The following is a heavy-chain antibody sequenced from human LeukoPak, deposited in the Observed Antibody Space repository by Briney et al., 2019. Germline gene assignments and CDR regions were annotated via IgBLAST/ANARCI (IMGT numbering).Heavy chain of an antibody. Sequence: SETLSLTCAVSGGSISSTGYCWAWIRHPPGKGLEWIGIIYYSGSTYHNTSLKSRITMSVDTSRNQFSLKLSSVDAADTAVYYCAKAGVRYFDSSGLYAFDFWGQGTTVTVSS. CDR2: IYYSGST. J-gene: IGHJ3*01. D-gene: IGHD3-22*01. CDR3: AKAGVRYFDSSGLYAFDF. V-gene: IGHV4-39*01. CDR1: GGSISSTGYC.